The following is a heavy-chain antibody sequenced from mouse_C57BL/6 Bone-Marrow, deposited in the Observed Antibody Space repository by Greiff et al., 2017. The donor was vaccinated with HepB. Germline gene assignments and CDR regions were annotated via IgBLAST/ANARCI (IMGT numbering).Heavy chain of an antibody. V-gene: IGHV1-76*01. CDR2: IYPGSGNT. D-gene: IGHD2-2*01. Sequence: VQLVESGAELVRPGASVKLSCKASGYTFTDYYINWVKQRPGQGLEWIARIYPGSGNTYYNEKFKGKATLTAEKSSSTAYMQLSSLTSEDSAVYFCAREGYDDWYFDVWGTGTTVTVSS. CDR3: AREGYDDWYFDV. CDR1: GYTFTDYY. J-gene: IGHJ1*03.